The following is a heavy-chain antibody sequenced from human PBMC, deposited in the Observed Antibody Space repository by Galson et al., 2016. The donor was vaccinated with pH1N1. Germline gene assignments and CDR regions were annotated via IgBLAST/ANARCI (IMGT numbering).Heavy chain of an antibody. Sequence: SLRLSCAASGVTVSNNYMSWVRQAPGKGLEWVSWIYSGGDTYYADSVKGRFTVSRDSSKNTVYLQMNSLRAEDTAVYYCARDTGAWGQGTLVTVSS. D-gene: IGHD7-27*01. CDR1: GVTVSNNY. CDR2: IYSGGDT. CDR3: ARDTGA. J-gene: IGHJ5*02. V-gene: IGHV3-53*01.